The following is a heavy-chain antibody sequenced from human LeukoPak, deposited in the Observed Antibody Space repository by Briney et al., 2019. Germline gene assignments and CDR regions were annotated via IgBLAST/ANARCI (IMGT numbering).Heavy chain of an antibody. V-gene: IGHV4-59*08. CDR1: GGSISGYY. Sequence: PSETLSLTCTVSGGSISGYYWGWVRQPPGKGLECFGTIYYSGNTNYNPSLKSRVTMSVDTSKNQFSLRLTSVTAADTAVYYCARLRDLYNVFEYWGQGALVTVSS. J-gene: IGHJ4*02. CDR2: IYYSGNT. D-gene: IGHD3-16*01. CDR3: ARLRDLYNVFEY.